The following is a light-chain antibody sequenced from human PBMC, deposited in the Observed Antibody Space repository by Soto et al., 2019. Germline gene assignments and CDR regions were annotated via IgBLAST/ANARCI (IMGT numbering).Light chain of an antibody. Sequence: EIVLTQSPGTLSLPPGERGTLSCRASESVSSIYLAWYQQKPGQAPRLLIYGASSRATGIPDRFSGSGSGTDFTLTISRLEPEDFAVYYCQHYGNSLYTFGQGTKLEIK. CDR2: GAS. CDR3: QHYGNSLYT. CDR1: ESVSSIY. J-gene: IGKJ2*01. V-gene: IGKV3-20*01.